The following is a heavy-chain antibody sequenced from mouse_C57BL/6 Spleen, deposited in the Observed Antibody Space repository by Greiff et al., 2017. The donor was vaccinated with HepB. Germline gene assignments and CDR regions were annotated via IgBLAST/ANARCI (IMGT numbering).Heavy chain of an antibody. CDR1: GFTFSDYY. V-gene: IGHV5-16*01. J-gene: IGHJ4*01. CDR3: ASADYAMDY. Sequence: EVKLVESEGGLVQPGSSMKLSCTASGFTFSDYYMAWVRQVPEKGLEWVANINHDGSSTYYLDSLKSRFIISRDNAKNTLYLQMSSLKSEDTATYYCASADYAMDYWGQGTSVTVSS. CDR2: INHDGSST.